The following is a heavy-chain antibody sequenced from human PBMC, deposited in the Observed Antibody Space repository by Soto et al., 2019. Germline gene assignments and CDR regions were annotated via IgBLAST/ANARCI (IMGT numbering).Heavy chain of an antibody. V-gene: IGHV3-13*05. CDR3: ARSYTGRLPRPADYYYALDV. J-gene: IGHJ6*02. CDR1: GCSFSDYD. CDR2: MGAAVNP. D-gene: IGHD2-15*01. Sequence: GGSLRLSWPASGCSFSDYDMHWDRQAAGKGLEWVSTMGAAVNPYYTRSVKHRFTISREKAGTSMFLQMNSVTVGDTAVYYCARSYTGRLPRPADYYYALDVWGQGIMVTVSS.